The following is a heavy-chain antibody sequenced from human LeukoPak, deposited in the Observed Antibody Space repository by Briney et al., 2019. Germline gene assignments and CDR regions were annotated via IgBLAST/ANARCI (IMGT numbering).Heavy chain of an antibody. V-gene: IGHV3-53*01. Sequence: GSLRLSCAASGSNNYISWVRQAPGKGLEWVSVIYSGGGAYYADSVKGRFTISRDNSKNSLYLQMNSLRAEDTAVYYCARGPTGELDYWGQGTLVTVSS. CDR2: IYSGGGA. CDR3: ARGPTGELDY. D-gene: IGHD7-27*01. J-gene: IGHJ4*02. CDR1: GSNNY.